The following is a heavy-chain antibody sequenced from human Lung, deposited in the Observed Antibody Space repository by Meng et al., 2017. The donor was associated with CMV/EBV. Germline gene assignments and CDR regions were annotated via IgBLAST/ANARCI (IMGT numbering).Heavy chain of an antibody. CDR1: SYTFTDYG. CDR3: ARVEVGITSGDY. Sequence: AQLVLTGGEVKEPGAAVKVSCKASSYTFTDYGITWVRPAPGQGLEWMGWISAYNGNTNYAQTLQGRLTMTTDTSTSTAYMELRCLRSDDTAVYYCARVEVGITSGDYWGQGTLVTVSS. CDR2: ISAYNGNT. J-gene: IGHJ4*02. D-gene: IGHD1-26*01. V-gene: IGHV1-18*01.